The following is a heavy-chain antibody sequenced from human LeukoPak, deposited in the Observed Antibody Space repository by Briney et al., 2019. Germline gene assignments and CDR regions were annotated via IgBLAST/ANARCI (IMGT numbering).Heavy chain of an antibody. J-gene: IGHJ5*02. D-gene: IGHD3-16*02. Sequence: GGSLRLSCAASGFTFRNYWMSWIRQAPGRGLEWVANIKLDGTQKNYIQSVRGRFTISRDNARNFLYLQLSSLRAEDTAVYYCARGQVWGSYRRRWFDPWGQGTLVTVSS. CDR1: GFTFRNYW. V-gene: IGHV3-7*01. CDR3: ARGQVWGSYRRRWFDP. CDR2: IKLDGTQK.